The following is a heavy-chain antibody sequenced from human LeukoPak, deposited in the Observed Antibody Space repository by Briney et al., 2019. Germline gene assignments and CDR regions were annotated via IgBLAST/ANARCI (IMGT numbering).Heavy chain of an antibody. CDR2: ISAYNGNT. J-gene: IGHJ6*02. D-gene: IGHD3-22*01. CDR1: GYTFTSYG. Sequence: ASVKVSCKASGYTFTSYGISWVRQAPGQGLEWMGRISAYNGNTNYAQKLQGRVTMTTDTSTSTAYMELRSLRSDDTAVYYCARVTGGVSGYYPVGYYYYGMDVWGQGTTVTVSS. V-gene: IGHV1-18*01. CDR3: ARVTGGVSGYYPVGYYYYGMDV.